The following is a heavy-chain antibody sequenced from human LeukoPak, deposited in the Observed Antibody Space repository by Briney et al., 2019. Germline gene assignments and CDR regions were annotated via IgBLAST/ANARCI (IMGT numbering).Heavy chain of an antibody. J-gene: IGHJ4*02. V-gene: IGHV3-23*01. Sequence: GGSLRLSCAASGFTFSSYNMNWVRQAPGKGLEWVSAISGSGGSTYYADSVKGRFTISRDNSKNTLYLQMNSLRAEDTAVYYCAKGVWFGEFMFDYWGQGTLVTVSS. CDR2: ISGSGGST. CDR3: AKGVWFGEFMFDY. CDR1: GFTFSSYN. D-gene: IGHD3-10*01.